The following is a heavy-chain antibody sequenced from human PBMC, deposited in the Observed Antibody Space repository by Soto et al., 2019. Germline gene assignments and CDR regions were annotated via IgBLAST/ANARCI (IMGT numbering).Heavy chain of an antibody. D-gene: IGHD3-10*01. CDR2: IIPIFGTA. V-gene: IGHV1-69*13. Sequence: ASVKVSCKASGGTFSSYAISWVRQAPGQGLEWMGGIIPIFGTANYAQKFQGRVTITADESTSTAYMELSSLRSEDTAVYYCARGAGKNYYYYGMDVWGQGTTVTVSS. CDR3: ARGAGKNYYYYGMDV. CDR1: GGTFSSYA. J-gene: IGHJ6*02.